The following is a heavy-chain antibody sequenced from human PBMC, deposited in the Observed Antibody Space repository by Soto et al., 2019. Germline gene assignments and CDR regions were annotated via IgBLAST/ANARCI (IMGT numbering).Heavy chain of an antibody. CDR2: IFHGGNT. CDR3: ARARWYDAFDV. CDR1: GFFISSGNY. Sequence: PWETLSLTCAASGFFISSGNYWGWLRKPPGKGLEWIGSIFHGGNTYYNPSLKSRVTISVDMSKNQFSLKLNSVTAADTAVYYCARARWYDAFDVWGQGTVVTVSS. V-gene: IGHV4-38-2*01. J-gene: IGHJ3*01. D-gene: IGHD2-15*01.